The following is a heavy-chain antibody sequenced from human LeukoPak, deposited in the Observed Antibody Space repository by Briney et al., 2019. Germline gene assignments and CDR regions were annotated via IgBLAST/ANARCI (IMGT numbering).Heavy chain of an antibody. D-gene: IGHD1-14*01. V-gene: IGHV1-8*01. CDR1: GYTFTSYD. CDR2: MNPNSGNT. J-gene: IGHJ4*02. CDR3: ARGRKVTGVYFDY. Sequence: ASVKVSCKASGYTFTSYDINWVRQATGQGLEWMGWMNPNSGNTGYAQKFQGRVTMTRNTSISTAYMELSSLRSEDTAVNYCARGRKVTGVYFDYWGQGTLVTVSS.